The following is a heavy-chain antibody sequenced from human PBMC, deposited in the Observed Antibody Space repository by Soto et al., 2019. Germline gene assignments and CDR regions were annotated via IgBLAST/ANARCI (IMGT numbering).Heavy chain of an antibody. CDR2: IIPIFGTA. CDR3: ARDLPIFRRLAAADGVRFDP. J-gene: IGHJ5*02. CDR1: GGTFSSYA. D-gene: IGHD6-13*01. V-gene: IGHV1-69*01. Sequence: QVQLVQSGAEVKKPGSSVKVSCKASGGTFSSYAISWVRQAPGQGLEWMGGIIPIFGTANYAQKFQGRVTITADESTSTAYMELSSLRSEDTAVYYSARDLPIFRRLAAADGVRFDPWGQGTLVTVSS.